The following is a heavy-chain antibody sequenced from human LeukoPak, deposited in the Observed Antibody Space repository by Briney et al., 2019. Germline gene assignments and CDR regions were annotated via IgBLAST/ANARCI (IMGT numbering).Heavy chain of an antibody. D-gene: IGHD1-1*01. CDR3: AIWTSGNF. CDR1: GITFNWSW. J-gene: IGHJ4*02. CDR2: MDPSGSQK. Sequence: PGGSLRLSCAASGITFNWSWMNWLRQAPGKGLEWVANMDPSGSQKRYVDSVKGRFTISKDNSGTSLYLDMYSLRDEDTAIYYCAIWTSGNFWGQGTLVTVSS. V-gene: IGHV3-7*01.